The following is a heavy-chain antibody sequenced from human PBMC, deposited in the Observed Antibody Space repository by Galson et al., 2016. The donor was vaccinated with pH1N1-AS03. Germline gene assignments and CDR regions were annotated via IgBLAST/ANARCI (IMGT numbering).Heavy chain of an antibody. Sequence: SCAVSGLSVAKNYMSWVRQAPGKGLEWVSSIYTGGDTFYTDSVRGRFTISRDDSKNTLYLQMNSLRAADTAMYYCARVDSSTYSDGWVPFDCWGQGTLVTVSS. V-gene: IGHV3-53*01. D-gene: IGHD5-24*01. CDR3: ARVDSSTYSDGWVPFDC. CDR2: IYTGGDT. J-gene: IGHJ4*02. CDR1: GLSVAKNY.